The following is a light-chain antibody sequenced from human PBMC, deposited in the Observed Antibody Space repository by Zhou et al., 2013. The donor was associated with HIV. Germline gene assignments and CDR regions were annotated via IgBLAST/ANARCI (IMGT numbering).Light chain of an antibody. CDR1: QGISRW. CDR2: KAS. CDR3: QQSYGSLLT. V-gene: IGKV1-5*03. Sequence: DIQMTQSPSTLSASVGDRVTITCRASQGISRWLAWYQQKPGRAPKVLVYKASSLESGVPSRFTGSGSGTDFTLTISSLQPEDFATYYCQQSYGSLLTFGQGTRLDIK. J-gene: IGKJ5*01.